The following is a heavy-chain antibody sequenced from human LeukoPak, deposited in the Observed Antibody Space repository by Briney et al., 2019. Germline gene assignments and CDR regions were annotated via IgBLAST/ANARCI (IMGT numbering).Heavy chain of an antibody. CDR1: GYTFTSYD. V-gene: IGHV1-2*02. CDR3: AKDTSPPDWFDP. D-gene: IGHD2-2*01. Sequence: GASVKVSCKASGYTFTSYDINWVRQATGQGLEWMGWINPNSGGTKYAQKFQGRVTMTRDTSISTAYMELSRLRSDDTAVYYCAKDTSPPDWFDPWGQGTLVTVSS. J-gene: IGHJ5*02. CDR2: INPNSGGT.